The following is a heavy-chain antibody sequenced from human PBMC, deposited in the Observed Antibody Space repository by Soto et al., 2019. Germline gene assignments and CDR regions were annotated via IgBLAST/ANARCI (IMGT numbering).Heavy chain of an antibody. J-gene: IGHJ4*02. V-gene: IGHV4-30-4*01. Sequence: SETRSLTCTVSGGSISSGDYYWSWIRQPPGKGLEWIGYIYYSGSTYYNPSLKSRVTISVDTSKNQFSLKLSSVTAADTAVYYCASAEYSSLGDYWGQGTLVTVSS. CDR3: ASAEYSSLGDY. CDR1: GGSISSGDYY. D-gene: IGHD6-6*01. CDR2: IYYSGST.